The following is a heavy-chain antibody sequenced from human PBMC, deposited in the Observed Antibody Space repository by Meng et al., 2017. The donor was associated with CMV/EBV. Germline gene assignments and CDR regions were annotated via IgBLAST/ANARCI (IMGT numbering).Heavy chain of an antibody. V-gene: IGHV3-30*02. CDR3: AKDHRGRFIVGPRADGGHGMDV. CDR1: GIIFTTYG. D-gene: IGHD1-26*01. J-gene: IGHJ6*02. CDR2: IRYDGSNK. Sequence: GESLKISCAPSGIIFTTYGLHWVCQAPGKGLEWVAFIRYDGSNKYYADSVKGRFTISRDNSKNTMYLQMNSLRGEDTAIYYCAKDHRGRFIVGPRADGGHGMDVWGQGTTVTVSS.